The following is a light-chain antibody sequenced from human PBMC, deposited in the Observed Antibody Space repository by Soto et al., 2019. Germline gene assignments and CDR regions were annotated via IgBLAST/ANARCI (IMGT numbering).Light chain of an antibody. CDR3: CSYAGSDRV. Sequence: QSALTQPRSVSGSPGQSVTLSCTGTRSDVGGYNYVSWYQQHPGKAPKLMIYDVSKRPSGVPDRFSGSTSGNTASLTISGLQAEEEDDYYCCSYAGSDRVFGTGTKVTVL. J-gene: IGLJ1*01. V-gene: IGLV2-11*01. CDR2: DVS. CDR1: RSDVGGYNY.